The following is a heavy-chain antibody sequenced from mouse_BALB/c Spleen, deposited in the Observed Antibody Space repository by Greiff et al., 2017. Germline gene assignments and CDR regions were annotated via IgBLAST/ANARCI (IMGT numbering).Heavy chain of an antibody. CDR3: ARQGGYRYDEGYYYAMDY. V-gene: IGHV5-12-2*01. Sequence: EVMLVESGGGLVQPGGSLKLSCAASGFTFSSYTMSWVRQTPEKRLEWVAYISNGGGSTYYPDTVKGRFTISRDNAKNTLYLQMSSLKSEDTAMYYCARQGGYRYDEGYYYAMDYWGQGTSVTVSS. D-gene: IGHD2-14*01. J-gene: IGHJ4*01. CDR1: GFTFSSYT. CDR2: ISNGGGST.